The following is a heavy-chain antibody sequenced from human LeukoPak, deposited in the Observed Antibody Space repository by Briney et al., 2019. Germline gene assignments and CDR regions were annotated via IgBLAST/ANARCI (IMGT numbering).Heavy chain of an antibody. CDR2: IYSGGST. D-gene: IGHD6-13*01. J-gene: IGHJ4*01. V-gene: IGHV3-66*01. CDR1: GFTVTNDY. Sequence: PGGSLRLSCADSGFTVTNDYMNWVRQAPGKGLEWVSIIYSGGSTYYADSVKGRFTISRDSSNNTLFLQMSNLRADDSGLYYCATDVRSSPLGFWGHGTLVTVSS. CDR3: ATDVRSSPLGF.